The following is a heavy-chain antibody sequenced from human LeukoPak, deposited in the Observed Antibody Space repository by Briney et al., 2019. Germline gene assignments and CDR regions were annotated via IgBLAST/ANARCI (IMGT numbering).Heavy chain of an antibody. J-gene: IGHJ4*02. CDR3: ARDSSGPGY. V-gene: IGHV3-53*01. CDR2: LYDGGGT. D-gene: IGHD6-19*01. CDR1: GFTVNTNY. Sequence: GGSLRLSCAASGFTVNTNYMSWVRQAPGKGLEWVSVLYDGGGTFYADSVKGRFTISRDESKNTLYLQMNSLRAEDTAVYYCARDSSGPGYWGQGTLVTVSS.